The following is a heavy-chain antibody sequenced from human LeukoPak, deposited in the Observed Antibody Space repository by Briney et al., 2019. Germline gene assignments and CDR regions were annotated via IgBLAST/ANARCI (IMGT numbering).Heavy chain of an antibody. CDR1: GFTFSNYG. J-gene: IGHJ4*02. CDR3: ARDFYDTSGYYYDY. Sequence: PGGSLRLSCAASGFTFSNYGMHWVRQAPGKGLEWVSSISGSSSYKYYADSVKGRFTISRDNAKNSLYLQMNSLRAEDTAVYYCARDFYDTSGYYYDYWGQGTLVTVSS. D-gene: IGHD3-22*01. V-gene: IGHV3-21*01. CDR2: ISGSSSYK.